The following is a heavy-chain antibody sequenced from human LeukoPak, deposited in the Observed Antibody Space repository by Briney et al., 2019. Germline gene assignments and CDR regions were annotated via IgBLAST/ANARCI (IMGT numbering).Heavy chain of an antibody. D-gene: IGHD3-10*01. Sequence: ASVKVSCKASGGTFSSYAISWVRQAPGQGLEWIGGIIPNFGPANYAQKFQGRVTITADESTSTAYMELSSLRSEDTAVYYCARDGAHYGSGSYLDYWGQGTLVTVSS. CDR2: IIPNFGPA. V-gene: IGHV1-69*13. CDR3: ARDGAHYGSGSYLDY. CDR1: GGTFSSYA. J-gene: IGHJ4*02.